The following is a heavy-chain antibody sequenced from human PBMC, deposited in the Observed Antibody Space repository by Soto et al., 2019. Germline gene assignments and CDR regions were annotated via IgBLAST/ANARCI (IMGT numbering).Heavy chain of an antibody. V-gene: IGHV1-8*01. CDR3: ARGLSYRQD. Sequence: QVQLVQSGAEVKKPGASVKVSCKASGYTFTSYDSNWVRQATGQGLEWMGWMHPNSGNTGYAQKFQGRVTMTRNTSISTAYLELSSLTSEDTAMYYCARGLSYRQDWGQGTLVTVSS. D-gene: IGHD1-26*01. CDR1: GYTFTSYD. J-gene: IGHJ4*02. CDR2: MHPNSGNT.